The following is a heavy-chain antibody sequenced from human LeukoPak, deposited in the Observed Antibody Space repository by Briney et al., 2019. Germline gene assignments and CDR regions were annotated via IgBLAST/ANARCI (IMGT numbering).Heavy chain of an antibody. J-gene: IGHJ4*02. CDR3: ARGAVGAIDY. D-gene: IGHD1-26*01. Sequence: PGGSLRLSCAASGFTFSSYAMSWVRQPPGKGLEWIGSIYYSGSTYYNPSLKSRVTISVDTSKNQFSLKLSSVTAADTAVYYCARGAVGAIDYWGQGTLVTVSS. CDR2: IYYSGST. V-gene: IGHV4-39*07. CDR1: GFTFSSYA.